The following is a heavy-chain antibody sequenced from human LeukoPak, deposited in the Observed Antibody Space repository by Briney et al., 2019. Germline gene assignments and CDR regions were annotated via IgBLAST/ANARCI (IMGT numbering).Heavy chain of an antibody. CDR1: GFSLGTSGVG. J-gene: IGHJ4*02. CDR3: AHRQGRCPHSY. Sequence: SGPTLVKPTQTLTLTCTFSGFSLGTSGVGVGWIRQPPGKALEWLGVIYWDDDKRYSPSLKRRLTITKDTSNNQVVLTMTNMDPVDTGPYYCAHRQGRCPHSYWGQGILVTVSS. CDR2: IYWDDDK. D-gene: IGHD4-17*01. V-gene: IGHV2-5*02.